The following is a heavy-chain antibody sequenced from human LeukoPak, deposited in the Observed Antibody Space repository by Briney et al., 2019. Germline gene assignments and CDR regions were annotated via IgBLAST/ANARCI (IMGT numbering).Heavy chain of an antibody. J-gene: IGHJ4*02. D-gene: IGHD5-18*01. CDR1: GGSISSGGYY. V-gene: IGHV4-31*03. CDR3: ARDIYSYGHFDY. CDR2: IYYSGST. Sequence: SETLSLTCTVSGGSISSGGYYWSWIRQHPGKGLEWIGYIYYSGSTYYNPSLKSRVTISVDTSKNQFSLKLSSVTAADTAVYYCARDIYSYGHFDYWGQGTLVTVSS.